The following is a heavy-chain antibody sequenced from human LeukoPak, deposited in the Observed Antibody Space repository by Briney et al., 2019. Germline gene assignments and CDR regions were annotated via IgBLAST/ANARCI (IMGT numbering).Heavy chain of an antibody. V-gene: IGHV4-38-2*02. CDR3: ARSPDSSIAAAGTMGAFDI. Sequence: SETLSLTCTVSGYSINSGYYWGWIRQPPGKGLEWIGTIYHSGSTYYNPSLKSRVTISVDTSKNQFSLKLSSVTAADTAVYYCARSPDSSIAAAGTMGAFDIWGQGTMVTVSS. J-gene: IGHJ3*02. D-gene: IGHD6-13*01. CDR2: IYHSGST. CDR1: GYSINSGYY.